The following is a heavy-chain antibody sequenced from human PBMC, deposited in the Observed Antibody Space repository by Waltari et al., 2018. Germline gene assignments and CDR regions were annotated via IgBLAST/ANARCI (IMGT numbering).Heavy chain of an antibody. CDR1: GYSFTDYW. Sequence: DVQLVQSGTEVKKPGESLTISCKGSGYSFTDYWIIWVRHKPGKGLEGMGRIDPNDSSNNYSPSFQGHVTRSTDKSTKTAYLQWSSLQASDTAIYYCARRDYSGYDETFDHWGQGTQVTVSS. D-gene: IGHD5-12*01. V-gene: IGHV5-10-1*03. J-gene: IGHJ4*02. CDR2: IDPNDSSN. CDR3: ARRDYSGYDETFDH.